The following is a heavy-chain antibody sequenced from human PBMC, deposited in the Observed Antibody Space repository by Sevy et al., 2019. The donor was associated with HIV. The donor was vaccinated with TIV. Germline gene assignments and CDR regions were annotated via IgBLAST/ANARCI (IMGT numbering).Heavy chain of an antibody. Sequence: SETLSLTCSVSGGSISSYFWTWIRQPPGKGLEWIWHINYTGSANYNPSLKSRVTISIDKPKSQFSLNLSSVTAADTAVYYCARDDASNPRVLDYWGQGALVTVSS. CDR2: INYTGSA. V-gene: IGHV4-59*01. CDR3: ARDDASNPRVLDY. J-gene: IGHJ4*02. CDR1: GGSISSYF. D-gene: IGHD3-3*01.